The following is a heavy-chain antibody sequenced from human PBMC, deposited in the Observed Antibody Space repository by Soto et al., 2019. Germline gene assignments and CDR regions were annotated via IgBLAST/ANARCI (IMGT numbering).Heavy chain of an antibody. CDR2: ISPYVGNR. CDR1: GYRFTNYG. Sequence: QVQLVQSGGEVKNPGASVKVSCKASGYRFTNYGIAWVRQAPGQGLEWMGWISPYVGNRNYAQKFRGRVTMTTDASTTTAYMELRSLRSDDTAVYYCARTKAFDYWGQGCLVTVPS. CDR3: ARTKAFDY. J-gene: IGHJ4*02. V-gene: IGHV1-18*01.